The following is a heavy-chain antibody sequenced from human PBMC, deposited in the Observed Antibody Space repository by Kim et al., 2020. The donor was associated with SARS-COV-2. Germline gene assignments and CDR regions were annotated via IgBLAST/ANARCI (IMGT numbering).Heavy chain of an antibody. CDR1: GFIFSDYW. CDR3: ARDPVRVDY. Sequence: GGSLRLSCAASGFIFSDYWMSWVRQAPGKGLEWVANIRPDGSQISYGDSVKGRFTISRDNAQNSLYLQMSSLRAEDTGVYYCARDPVRVDYWGQGTLVAV. CDR2: IRPDGSQI. D-gene: IGHD3-10*01. J-gene: IGHJ4*02. V-gene: IGHV3-7*03.